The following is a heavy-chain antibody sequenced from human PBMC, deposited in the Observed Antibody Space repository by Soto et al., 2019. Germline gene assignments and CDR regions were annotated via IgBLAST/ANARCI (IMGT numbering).Heavy chain of an antibody. Sequence: SQTLSLTCAISVDSVSSNSAAWNWIRQSPSRGLEWLGRTYYRSKWYNDYAVSVKSRITINPDTSKNQFSLQLNSVTPEDTAVYYCARMEIAVAGTSYYYGMDVWGPGPTVTVSS. CDR3: ARMEIAVAGTSYYYGMDV. J-gene: IGHJ6*02. D-gene: IGHD6-19*01. CDR1: VDSVSSNSAA. V-gene: IGHV6-1*01. CDR2: TYYRSKWYN.